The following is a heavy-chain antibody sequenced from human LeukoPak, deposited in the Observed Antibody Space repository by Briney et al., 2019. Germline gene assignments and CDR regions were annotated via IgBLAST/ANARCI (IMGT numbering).Heavy chain of an antibody. J-gene: IGHJ5*02. CDR2: IKPSGGST. Sequence: ASVKVSCKASGYTFTSYDMHWVRQAPGQGLEWMGIIKPSGGSTSYAQKFQGRVTMTRDTSTSTVYMEVSNLRSEDTAVYYCARANYGQSFRWFDPWGQGTLVTVSS. V-gene: IGHV1-46*01. CDR3: ARANYGQSFRWFDP. CDR1: GYTFTSYD. D-gene: IGHD4-17*01.